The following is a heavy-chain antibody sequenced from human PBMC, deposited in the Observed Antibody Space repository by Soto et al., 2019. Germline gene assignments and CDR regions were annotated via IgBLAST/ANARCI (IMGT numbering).Heavy chain of an antibody. CDR3: ARGKVVAATEDHYYYYMDV. Sequence: QVTLKESGPVLVKPTETLTLTCTVSGFSLSNARMGVSWIRQPPGKALEWLAHIFSNVEKSYRTSLKSRLTISKDTSKSQVVLTMTNMDPVDTATYYCARGKVVAATEDHYYYYMDVWGKGTTVTVSS. CDR1: GFSLSNARMG. D-gene: IGHD2-15*01. J-gene: IGHJ6*03. V-gene: IGHV2-26*01. CDR2: IFSNVEK.